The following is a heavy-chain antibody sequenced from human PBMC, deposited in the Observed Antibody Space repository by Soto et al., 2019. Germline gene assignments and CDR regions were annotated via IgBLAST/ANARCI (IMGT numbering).Heavy chain of an antibody. CDR3: ARQVTGGSDDFWSGYYLRNFPTSQQYYFDY. D-gene: IGHD3-3*01. CDR1: GYSFTSYW. Sequence: GESLKISCKGSGYSFTSYWIGWVRQMPGKGLEWMGIIYPGDSDTRYSPSFQGQVTISADKSISTAYLQWSSLKASDTAMYYCARQVTGGSDDFWSGYYLRNFPTSQQYYFDYWGQGTLVTVSS. V-gene: IGHV5-51*01. CDR2: IYPGDSDT. J-gene: IGHJ4*02.